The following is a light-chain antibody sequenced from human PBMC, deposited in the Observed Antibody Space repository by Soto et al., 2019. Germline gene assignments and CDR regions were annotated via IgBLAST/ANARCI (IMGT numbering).Light chain of an antibody. Sequence: QAVLTQPPSASGTPGQRVTISCSGSSSNVGSNTVSWYQQLPGTAPKVLIYSDDQRPSGVPDRFSGSRSGSSASLAISGLQSGDEADYYCAVWDDSLNGIVFGGGTKLTVL. CDR1: SSNVGSNT. CDR2: SDD. V-gene: IGLV1-44*01. J-gene: IGLJ2*01. CDR3: AVWDDSLNGIV.